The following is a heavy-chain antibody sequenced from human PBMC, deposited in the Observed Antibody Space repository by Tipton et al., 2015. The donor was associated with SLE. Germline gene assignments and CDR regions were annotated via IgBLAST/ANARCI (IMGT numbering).Heavy chain of an antibody. CDR3: IRDWYGSLIDP. CDR1: GFTFSNYM. Sequence: QLVQSGGGLVQPGGSLRLSCEVSGFTFSNYMMQWVRQAPGKGLMWVSHITSDGNNIRYADSVKGRFTISRDNAKNTLYLQMSSLRVEDTAVYYCIRDWYGSLIDPWGQGTLVTVSS. J-gene: IGHJ5*02. CDR2: ITSDGNNI. V-gene: IGHV3-74*01. D-gene: IGHD1-26*01.